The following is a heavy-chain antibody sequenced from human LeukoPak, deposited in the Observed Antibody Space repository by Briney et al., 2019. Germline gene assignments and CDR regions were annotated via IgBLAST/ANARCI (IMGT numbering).Heavy chain of an antibody. CDR3: ARHKGYQLASY. V-gene: IGHV5-10-1*01. CDR1: GYSFTSYW. Sequence: GESLKISGKGSGYSFTSYWISWVRQMPGKGLEWMGRIDPSDSYTNYSPSFQGHVTISADKSISTAYLRWSSLKASDTAMYYCARHKGYQLASYWGQGTLVTVSS. D-gene: IGHD2-2*01. CDR2: IDPSDSYT. J-gene: IGHJ4*02.